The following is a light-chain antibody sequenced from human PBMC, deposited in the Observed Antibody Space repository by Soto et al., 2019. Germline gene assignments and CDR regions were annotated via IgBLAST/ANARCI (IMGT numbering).Light chain of an antibody. CDR2: EVS. CDR1: SNDIGAYKY. V-gene: IGLV2-14*01. J-gene: IGLJ1*01. CDR3: GHCTSGSTLYV. Sequence: QSVLTQPASVSGSPGQSITISCTGSSNDIGAYKYVSWYQQYPGKAPKLIIFEVSNRPSGVSNRFSGSKSGNTASLTIAGLQAEDEADYHCGHCTSGSTLYVFGGVTRVTVL.